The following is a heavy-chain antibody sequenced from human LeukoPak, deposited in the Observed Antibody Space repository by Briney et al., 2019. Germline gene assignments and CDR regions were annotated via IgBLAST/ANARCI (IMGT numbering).Heavy chain of an antibody. CDR1: GGSISSYY. J-gene: IGHJ3*02. D-gene: IGHD4-17*01. Sequence: SETLSLTCTVSGGSISSYYWSWIRQPPGKGLEWIGYIYYSGSTNSNPSLKSRVTISVDTSKNQFSLKLSSVTAADTAVYYCARVMTTVTRSAFDIWGQGTMVTVSS. CDR2: IYYSGST. CDR3: ARVMTTVTRSAFDI. V-gene: IGHV4-59*01.